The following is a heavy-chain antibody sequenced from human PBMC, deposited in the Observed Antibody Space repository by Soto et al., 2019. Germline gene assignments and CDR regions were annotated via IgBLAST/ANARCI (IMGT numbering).Heavy chain of an antibody. CDR2: ISYDGSNK. D-gene: IGHD3-3*01. CDR3: AREYYDFWSGYPGYYGMDV. Sequence: GGSLRLSCAASGFTFSSYAMHWVRQAPGKGLEWVAVISYDGSNKYYADSVKGRFTISRDNSKNTLYLQMNSLRAEDTAVYYCAREYYDFWSGYPGYYGMDVWGQGTTVTVSS. J-gene: IGHJ6*02. CDR1: GFTFSSYA. V-gene: IGHV3-30-3*01.